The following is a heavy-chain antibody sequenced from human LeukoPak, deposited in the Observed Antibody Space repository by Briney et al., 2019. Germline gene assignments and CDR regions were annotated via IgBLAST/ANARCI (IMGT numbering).Heavy chain of an antibody. V-gene: IGHV4-59*01. CDR3: AREGSGLQVDY. J-gene: IGHJ4*02. Sequence: SETLSLTCTVSGGSISSYYWSWIRQPPGKGLEWIGYIYYSGSTNYNPSLKSRVTISLDTSKNQFSLKLRSVTAADTAVYCCAREGSGLQVDYWGQGTLVTVSS. CDR2: IYYSGST. CDR1: GGSISSYY. D-gene: IGHD5-24*01.